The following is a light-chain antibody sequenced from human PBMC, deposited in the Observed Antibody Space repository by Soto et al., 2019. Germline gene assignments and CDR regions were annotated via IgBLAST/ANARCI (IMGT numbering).Light chain of an antibody. CDR1: SSDIGIYNR. Sequence: SALTQPPSVSGSPGQSVTLPCTGTSSDIGIYNRVSWYRQSPGTAPRLLIYEVSHRPSGVPGRFSGSKPGSTASLTISGLRPEDEADYYCSSYTTTSSVIFGGGTKVTVL. CDR3: SSYTTTSSVI. CDR2: EVS. J-gene: IGLJ2*01. V-gene: IGLV2-18*02.